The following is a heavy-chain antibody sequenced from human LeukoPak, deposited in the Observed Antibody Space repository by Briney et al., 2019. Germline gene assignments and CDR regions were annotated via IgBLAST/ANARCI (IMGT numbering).Heavy chain of an antibody. CDR2: IYYSGST. V-gene: IGHV4-59*01. CDR3: ARCGYDFWSGYYYYYMDV. CDR1: GGSISSYY. Sequence: SSETLFLTCTVSGGSISSYYWSWIRQPPGKGLEWIGYIYYSGSTNYNPSLKSRVTISVDTSKNQFSLKLSSVTAADTAVYYCARCGYDFWSGYYYYYMDVWGKGTTVTVSS. D-gene: IGHD3-3*01. J-gene: IGHJ6*03.